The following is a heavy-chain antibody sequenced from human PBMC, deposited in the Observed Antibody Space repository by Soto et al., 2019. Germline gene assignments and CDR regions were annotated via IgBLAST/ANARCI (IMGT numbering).Heavy chain of an antibody. CDR1: GFTFSSYT. V-gene: IGHV3-23*01. J-gene: IGHJ1*01. D-gene: IGHD4-17*01. CDR2: VRDSGSRT. Sequence: PGGSLRLSCAASGFTFSSYTMSWVRQAPGKGLEWVSGVRDSGSRTYYADSVKGRFTISRDNSKNTLYLEMNSLRAEDTAVYYCAKQKTGASGDYHFQHWGQGTLVTVSS. CDR3: AKQKTGASGDYHFQH.